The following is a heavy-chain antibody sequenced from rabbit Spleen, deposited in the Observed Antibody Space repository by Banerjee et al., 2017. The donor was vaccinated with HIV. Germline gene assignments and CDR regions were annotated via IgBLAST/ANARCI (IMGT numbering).Heavy chain of an antibody. J-gene: IGHJ4*01. CDR3: ARDLVAVIGWNFNL. Sequence: ELVESGGGLVQPGGSLKLSCKASRFDFNTYSMSWVRQAPGKGLEWIGCIGTGSGSTYYASWAKGRFTISKTSSTTVTLQMTSLTAADTATYFCARDLVAVIGWNFNLWGPGTLVTVS. V-gene: IGHV1S45*01. CDR2: IGTGSGST. D-gene: IGHD1-1*01. CDR1: RFDFNTYS.